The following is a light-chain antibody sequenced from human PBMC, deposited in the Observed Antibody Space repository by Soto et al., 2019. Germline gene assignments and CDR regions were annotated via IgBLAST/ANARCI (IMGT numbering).Light chain of an antibody. V-gene: IGKV3-20*01. CDR1: QSVSSSY. J-gene: IGKJ1*01. CDR3: QQYGSSPRT. CDR2: GAS. Sequence: EIVLTQSPGTLSLSPGXRATLSCRASQSVSSSYLAWYHQKPGQAPRLLIYGASSRATGIPDRFSGSGSGTDFTLTISRLEPEDFAVYYCQQYGSSPRTFGQGTKVDIK.